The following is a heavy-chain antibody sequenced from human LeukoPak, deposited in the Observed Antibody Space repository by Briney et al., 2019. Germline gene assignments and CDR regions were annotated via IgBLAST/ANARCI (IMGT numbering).Heavy chain of an antibody. CDR1: GYSFTSYW. D-gene: IGHD3-22*01. Sequence: GESLKISCKGSGYSFTSYWISWVRQMPGKGLEWMGRIDPSDSYTNYSPSFQGHVTIPADKSISTAYPQWSSLKASDTAMYYCARQADYDSSGYPHWGQGTLVTVSS. J-gene: IGHJ4*02. CDR3: ARQADYDSSGYPH. V-gene: IGHV5-10-1*01. CDR2: IDPSDSYT.